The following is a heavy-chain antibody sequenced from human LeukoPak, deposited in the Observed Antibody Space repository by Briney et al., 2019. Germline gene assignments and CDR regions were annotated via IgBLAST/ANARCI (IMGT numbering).Heavy chain of an antibody. CDR3: ARHPKLGYCSSTSCYINYYYYMDV. CDR2: IYTSGST. D-gene: IGHD2-2*02. Sequence: SETLSLTCTVSGGSISSYDWSWIRQPPGKGLEWIGYIYTSGSTNYNPSLKSRVTISVDTSKNQFSLKLSSVTAADTAVYYCARHPKLGYCSSTSCYINYYYYMDVWGKGTTVTVSS. CDR1: GGSISSYD. V-gene: IGHV4-4*09. J-gene: IGHJ6*03.